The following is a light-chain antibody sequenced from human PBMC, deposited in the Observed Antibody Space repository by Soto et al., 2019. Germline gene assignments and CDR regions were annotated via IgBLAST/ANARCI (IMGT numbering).Light chain of an antibody. CDR3: HQYGSSLIT. CDR1: QSVSSSY. Sequence: EIVLTQSPGTLSLSPGERATLSCRASQSVSSSYLAWYQQKPGQAPRLLIYGASSRATGFPDRFSGSGSGTHFTLTISRLEPDDFAVYYFHQYGSSLITFGQGTRLEIK. J-gene: IGKJ5*01. V-gene: IGKV3-20*01. CDR2: GAS.